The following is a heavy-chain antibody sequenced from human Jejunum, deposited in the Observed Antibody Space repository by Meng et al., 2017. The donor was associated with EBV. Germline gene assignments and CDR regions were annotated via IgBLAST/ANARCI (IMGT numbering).Heavy chain of an antibody. Sequence: HLVVSGGALIQAVGSVRSSCAACVFTVSSSYISWVRQAPGKGLEWVSGIYGDGRTYYADSVKGRFTISRDSSKNTIYLQMNSLRVDDTALYYCARKYGGDYWGQGTLVTVSS. CDR1: VFTVSSSY. V-gene: IGHV3-53*01. D-gene: IGHD2-2*01. CDR3: ARKYGGDY. CDR2: IYGDGRT. J-gene: IGHJ4*02.